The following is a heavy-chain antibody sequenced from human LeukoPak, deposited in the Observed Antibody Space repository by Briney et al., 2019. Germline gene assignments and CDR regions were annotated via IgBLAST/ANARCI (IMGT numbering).Heavy chain of an antibody. CDR2: IAPRSGAT. CDR1: GYTFTDNY. CDR3: ARDGSVESGHYYFDY. D-gene: IGHD3-10*01. Sequence: ASVKGSCKASGYTFTDNYIHWIREAPGQGLEWMGWIAPRSGATNYAPKLEGRVILPRDTSFTTAYMELSGLRSDDTAIYFCARDGSVESGHYYFDYWGQGALVTVSS. V-gene: IGHV1-2*02. J-gene: IGHJ4*02.